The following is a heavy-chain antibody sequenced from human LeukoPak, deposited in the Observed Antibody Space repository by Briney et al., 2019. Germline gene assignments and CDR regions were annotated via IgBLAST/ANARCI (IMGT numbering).Heavy chain of an antibody. CDR1: GSSFTTYW. V-gene: IGHV3-30*18. CDR3: AKYFPRRRRHTIYYFEY. J-gene: IGHJ4*02. Sequence: GGSLRLSCAASGSSFTTYWMSWVRQAPGKGPEWGAVISHDGSNKYYGDSVKGRFTISRDNSKNTLFLQMNSLRAEDTAVYYCAKYFPRRRRHTIYYFEYWGQGTLVTVSS. D-gene: IGHD3-9*01. CDR2: ISHDGSNK.